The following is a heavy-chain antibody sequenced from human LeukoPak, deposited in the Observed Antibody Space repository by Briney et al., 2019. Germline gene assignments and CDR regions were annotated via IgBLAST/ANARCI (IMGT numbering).Heavy chain of an antibody. Sequence: PGGSLRLSCTASGFSLSRYWMHWVRQAPGKGLVWVSRINSDGSSTNYADSVKGRFTISRDNAKNMLFLEMNSLRAEDTAVYYCATGDGDSRYYFDSWGQGTQVTVSS. CDR3: ATGDGDSRYYFDS. J-gene: IGHJ4*02. D-gene: IGHD4-17*01. V-gene: IGHV3-74*01. CDR2: INSDGSST. CDR1: GFSLSRYW.